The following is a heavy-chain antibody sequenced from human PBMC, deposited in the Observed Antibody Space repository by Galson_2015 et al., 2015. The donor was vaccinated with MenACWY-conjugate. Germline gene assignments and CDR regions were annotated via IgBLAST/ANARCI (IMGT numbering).Heavy chain of an antibody. V-gene: IGHV3-30*03. CDR2: ISDDGSTD. CDR3: ARDPVPGRVVDSFDI. Sequence: SLRLSCAASGFTFSTSGMHWVRQAPGKGLEWVAVISDDGSTDYYADSVKGRFAISRDNSKNTLYLQMNSLRVEDTAVYYCARDPVPGRVVDSFDIWGQGTMVTVSS. CDR1: GFTFSTSG. D-gene: IGHD2-2*01. J-gene: IGHJ3*02.